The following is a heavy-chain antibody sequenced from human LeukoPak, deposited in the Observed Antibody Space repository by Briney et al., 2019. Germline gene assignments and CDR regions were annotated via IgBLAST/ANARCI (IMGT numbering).Heavy chain of an antibody. CDR2: ISSSSSTI. J-gene: IGHJ6*02. V-gene: IGHV3-48*02. CDR3: AGEGTIVRGVNYYYGMDV. D-gene: IGHD3-10*01. CDR1: GLTFSSYS. Sequence: GGSLRLSCAPSGLTFSSYSMSWVRQAPGKGLEWVSYISSSSSTIYYADSVKGRFTISRDNAKNSLYLQMNSLRDQDTATYYCAGEGTIVRGVNYYYGMDVWGQGTTVTVSS.